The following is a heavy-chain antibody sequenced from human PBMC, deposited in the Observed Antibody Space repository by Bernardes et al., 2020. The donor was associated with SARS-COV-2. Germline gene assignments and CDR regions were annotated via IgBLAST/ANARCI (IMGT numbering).Heavy chain of an antibody. Sequence: GASLKISCKGSGYSFTSYWIGWVRPMPGKGLEWMGIIYPGDSDTRYSPSFQGQVTISADKSISTAYLQWSSLKASDTAMYYCARVGTAMATDFDYWGQGTLVTVSS. CDR3: ARVGTAMATDFDY. V-gene: IGHV5-51*01. CDR2: IYPGDSDT. J-gene: IGHJ4*02. D-gene: IGHD5-18*01. CDR1: GYSFTSYW.